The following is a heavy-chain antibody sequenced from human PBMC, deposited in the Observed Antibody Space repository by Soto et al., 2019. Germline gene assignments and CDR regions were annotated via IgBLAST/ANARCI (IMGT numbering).Heavy chain of an antibody. D-gene: IGHD4-17*01. CDR3: ARLAVTTSPGDAFDI. V-gene: IGHV1-18*01. J-gene: IGHJ3*02. Sequence: ASVKVSCKASGYTFTSYGISWVRQAPGQGLEWMGWISPYNGNANYAQKFQGRVTMTTDKSTSTAYMELSSLRSEDTAVYYCARLAVTTSPGDAFDIWGQGTMVTVSS. CDR1: GYTFTSYG. CDR2: ISPYNGNA.